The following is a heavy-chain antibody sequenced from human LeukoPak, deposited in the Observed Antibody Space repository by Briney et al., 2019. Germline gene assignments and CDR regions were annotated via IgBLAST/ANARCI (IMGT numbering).Heavy chain of an antibody. CDR2: IYYSGAT. D-gene: IGHD2-15*01. CDR3: ARQPSLSYCSGDNCWVDP. CDR1: GGSVNSLSHY. Sequence: PSETLSLTCTVSGGSVNSLSHYWDWIRQPPGKGLEWIGSIYYSGATYYNLSLKSRLTISVDTSKNEFSLKLNSVTAADTAVYYCARQPSLSYCSGDNCWVDPWGQGIPVTVSS. V-gene: IGHV4-39*01. J-gene: IGHJ5*02.